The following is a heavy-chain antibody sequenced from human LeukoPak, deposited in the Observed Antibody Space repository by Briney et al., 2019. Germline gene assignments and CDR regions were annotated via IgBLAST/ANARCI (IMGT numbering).Heavy chain of an antibody. CDR3: ARDYGDTFNYDYVWGSYRFDY. V-gene: IGHV3-11*01. J-gene: IGHJ4*02. CDR1: GFTFSDYY. D-gene: IGHD3-16*02. Sequence: GGSLRLSCAASGFTFSDYYMSWIRQAPGKGLEWVSYISSSGSTIYYADSVKGRFTISRDNAKNSLYLQMNSLRAEDTAVYYCARDYGDTFNYDYVWGSYRFDYWGQGTLVTVSS. CDR2: ISSSGSTI.